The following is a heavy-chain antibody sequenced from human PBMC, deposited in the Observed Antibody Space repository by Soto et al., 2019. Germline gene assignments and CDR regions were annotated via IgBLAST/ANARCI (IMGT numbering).Heavy chain of an antibody. CDR2: ISGSGGST. CDR3: AKDRKVRGVMAWVSDYFDY. J-gene: IGHJ4*02. Sequence: GGSLRLSCAASGFTFSSYAMSWVRQAPGKGLEWVSAISGSGGSTYYADSVKGRFTISRDNSKNTLYLQMNSLRAEDTAVYYCAKDRKVRGVMAWVSDYFDYWGQGTLVTVSS. CDR1: GFTFSSYA. V-gene: IGHV3-23*01. D-gene: IGHD3-10*01.